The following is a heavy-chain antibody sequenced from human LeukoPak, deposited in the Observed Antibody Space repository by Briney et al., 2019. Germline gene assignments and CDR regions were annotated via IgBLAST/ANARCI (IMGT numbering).Heavy chain of an antibody. J-gene: IGHJ5*02. Sequence: SETLSLTCAVYGGSFSGYYWSWIRQPPGKGLEWIGEINHRGSTNYNPSLKSRVTISVETSKNQFSLKLSSVTAADTAIYYCARPVAYNWFDPWGQGTLVTVSS. CDR2: INHRGST. V-gene: IGHV4-34*01. D-gene: IGHD2-21*01. CDR3: ARPVAYNWFDP. CDR1: GGSFSGYY.